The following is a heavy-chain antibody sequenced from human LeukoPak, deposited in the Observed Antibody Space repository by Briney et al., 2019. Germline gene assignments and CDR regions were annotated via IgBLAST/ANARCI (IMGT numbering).Heavy chain of an antibody. CDR3: ARTRYNYYYDSSGYYYRTGDAFDI. V-gene: IGHV3-21*01. CDR1: GFSFSLYS. J-gene: IGHJ3*02. CDR2: ISSSSNNI. D-gene: IGHD3-22*01. Sequence: GGSLRLSCTASGFSFSLYSMNWVRQAPGKGLEWVSSISSSSNNIYYADSVKGRFTITRDNAKNSLYLQMNSLRAEDTAVYYCARTRYNYYYDSSGYYYRTGDAFDIWGQGTMVTVSS.